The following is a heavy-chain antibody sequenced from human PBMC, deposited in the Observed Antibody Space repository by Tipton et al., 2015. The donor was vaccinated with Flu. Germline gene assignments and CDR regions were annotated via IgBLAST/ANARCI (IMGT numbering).Heavy chain of an antibody. J-gene: IGHJ4*02. CDR2: IYTSGST. V-gene: IGHV4-4*07. D-gene: IGHD3-16*01. CDR3: ARVIWGSSDADYYFDY. Sequence: LVKPTETLSLTCTVSGGSISSYYWSWIRQPAGKGLEWIGRIYTSGSTNYNPSLKSRVTMSVDTSKNQFSLKLSSVTAADTAVYYCARVIWGSSDADYYFDYWGQGTLVTVSS. CDR1: GGSISSYY.